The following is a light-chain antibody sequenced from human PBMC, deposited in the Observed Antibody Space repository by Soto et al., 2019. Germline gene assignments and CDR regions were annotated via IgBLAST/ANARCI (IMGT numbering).Light chain of an antibody. CDR1: QSVSSSY. V-gene: IGKV3-20*01. Sequence: EIVLTQSPGTLSLSPGERATLSCRASQSVSSSYLAWYQQKPGQAPRLLIYGASSRATGIPDRFSGSGSGTDFPLTIIRLEPEAFAVYYCQQYGSSPLVIFGQGTRLEIK. J-gene: IGKJ5*01. CDR2: GAS. CDR3: QQYGSSPLVI.